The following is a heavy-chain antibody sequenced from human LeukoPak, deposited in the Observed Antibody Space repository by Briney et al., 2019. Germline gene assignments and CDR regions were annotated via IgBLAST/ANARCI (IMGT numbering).Heavy chain of an antibody. CDR2: ISTSTTTI. CDR1: GFTFSSYS. J-gene: IGHJ5*02. Sequence: PGGSLRLSCEASGFTFSSYSMNWVRQAPGRGLEWISYISTSTTTIYYANSVKGRFTISRDNAKNTLYLQMNSLRAEDTAVYYCVCAELWSPWGQGTLVTVSS. D-gene: IGHD5-18*01. V-gene: IGHV3-48*01. CDR3: VCAELWSP.